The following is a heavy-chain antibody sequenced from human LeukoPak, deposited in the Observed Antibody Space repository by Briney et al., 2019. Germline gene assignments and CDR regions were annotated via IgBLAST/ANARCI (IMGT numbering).Heavy chain of an antibody. V-gene: IGHV3-23*01. Sequence: GGSLRLSCAASGLTFSSYAMSWVRQAPGKGLEWVSTISGSADNTHYADSVKGRFTISRDNSKNTLYLQINGLMADDAAVYYCGGAKFYYYGMDVRGQGTTVTVSS. D-gene: IGHD1-26*01. CDR3: GGAKFYYYGMDV. J-gene: IGHJ6*02. CDR2: ISGSADNT. CDR1: GLTFSSYA.